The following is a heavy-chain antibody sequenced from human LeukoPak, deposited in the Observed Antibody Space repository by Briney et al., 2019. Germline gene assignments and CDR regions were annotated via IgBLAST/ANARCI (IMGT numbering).Heavy chain of an antibody. D-gene: IGHD6-13*01. CDR1: GGSISSGGYY. V-gene: IGHV4-61*02. CDR2: IYTSGST. Sequence: SQTLSLTCTVSGGSISSGGYYWNWIRQPAGKGLEWIGRIYTSGSTNYNPSLKSRVTISVDTSKNQFSLKLSSVTAADTAVYYCAREGAAGDHDAFDIWGQGTMVTVSS. J-gene: IGHJ3*02. CDR3: AREGAAGDHDAFDI.